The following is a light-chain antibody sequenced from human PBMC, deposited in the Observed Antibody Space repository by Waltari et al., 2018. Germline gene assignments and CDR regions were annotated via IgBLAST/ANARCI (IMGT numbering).Light chain of an antibody. CDR2: DAS. CDR1: QSINTN. CDR3: QQRRTWPSIT. Sequence: EIVLTQSPATLSLSPGERGTLSCRASQSINTNLAWYQQKPSQAPRLLIYDASNRATGIPASFSGSASGTDFTLTISSLEREDFAVYYCQQRRTWPSITFGQGTRLEIK. J-gene: IGKJ5*01. V-gene: IGKV3-11*01.